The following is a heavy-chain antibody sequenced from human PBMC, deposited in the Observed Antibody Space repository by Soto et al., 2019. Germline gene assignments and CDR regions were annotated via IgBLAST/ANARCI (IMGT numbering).Heavy chain of an antibody. CDR2: ISDSSSKT. CDR3: ARGYVGSWDQFDY. J-gene: IGHJ4*02. Sequence: GGSLRLSCAASGFTFSSYAMSWVRQAPGKGLEWVSAISDSSSKTYYADSVKGRFTISRDNSKNTLLLQLNTLRADDTAVYFCARGYVGSWDQFDYWGQGTQVTVSS. CDR1: GFTFSSYA. V-gene: IGHV3-23*01. D-gene: IGHD1-26*01.